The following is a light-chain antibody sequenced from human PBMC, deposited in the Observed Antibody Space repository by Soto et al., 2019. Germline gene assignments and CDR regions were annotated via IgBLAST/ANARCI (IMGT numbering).Light chain of an antibody. CDR3: QQYNIWPPLYT. J-gene: IGKJ2*01. CDR2: GSS. CDR1: QTVSDN. Sequence: EIVLTQSPAIISASPGERATLYCRASQTVSDNLAWYQQKPGQSPRLLLYGSSTWGTDIPVRFGGSGSGTEFSLTISSMQSEDFAVYYCQQYNIWPPLYTFGQGTQL. V-gene: IGKV3-15*01.